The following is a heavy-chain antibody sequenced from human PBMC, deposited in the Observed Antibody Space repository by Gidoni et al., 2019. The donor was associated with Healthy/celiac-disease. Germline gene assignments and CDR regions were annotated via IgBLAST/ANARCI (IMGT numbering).Heavy chain of an antibody. CDR3: ARAGYYYDSRGSPDY. D-gene: IGHD3-22*01. V-gene: IGHV4-59*01. J-gene: IGHJ4*02. Sequence: QVQLQEAGPGLVKPSGTLFLTWTGSGESISSYYWSWIRPPPGKGLEWIGYIYYRGRTNYNPSLKSRVTISVATANTQYSLKLSFVTPADTAVYFCARAGYYYDSRGSPDYWGQGTLVTVSS. CDR2: IYYRGRT. CDR1: GESISSYY.